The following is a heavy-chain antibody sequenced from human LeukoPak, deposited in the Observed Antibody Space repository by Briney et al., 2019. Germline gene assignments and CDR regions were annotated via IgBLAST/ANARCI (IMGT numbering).Heavy chain of an antibody. J-gene: IGHJ4*02. CDR1: GGSISSGGYY. Sequence: SETLSLTCTVSGGSISSGGYYWSWIRQHPGKGLEWIGYIYYSGSTYYNPSLKSRVTISVDTSKNQFSLKLSSVTAADTAVYYCARDQGYGDYAFDYWGQGTLVTVSS. D-gene: IGHD4-17*01. CDR2: IYYSGST. V-gene: IGHV4-31*03. CDR3: ARDQGYGDYAFDY.